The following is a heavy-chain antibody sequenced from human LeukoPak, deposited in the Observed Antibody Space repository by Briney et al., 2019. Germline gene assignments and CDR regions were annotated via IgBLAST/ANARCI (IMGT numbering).Heavy chain of an antibody. CDR3: ARARGYSNYFSFDY. CDR2: ISSSSSYI. CDR1: GFTFSSYS. Sequence: GGSLRLSCAASGFTFSSYSMNWVRQAPGKGLEWVSSISSSSSYIYYADSVKGRFTISRDNAKNSLYLQMNSLRAEDTAVYNCARARGYSNYFSFDYWGQGTLVTVSS. V-gene: IGHV3-21*01. J-gene: IGHJ4*02. D-gene: IGHD4-11*01.